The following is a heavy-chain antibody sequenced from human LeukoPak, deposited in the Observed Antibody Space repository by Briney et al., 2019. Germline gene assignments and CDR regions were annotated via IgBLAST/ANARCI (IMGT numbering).Heavy chain of an antibody. V-gene: IGHV3-30*18. D-gene: IGHD4-23*01. CDR3: AKSLTVVIDY. CDR2: ISYDGSNK. J-gene: IGHJ4*02. CDR1: GFTFSSYG. Sequence: PGGSLRLSCAASGFTFSSYGMPWVRQAPGKGLEWVAVISYDGSNKYYADSVKGRFTISRDNSKNTLYLQMNSLRAEDTAVYYCAKSLTVVIDYWGQGTLVTVSS.